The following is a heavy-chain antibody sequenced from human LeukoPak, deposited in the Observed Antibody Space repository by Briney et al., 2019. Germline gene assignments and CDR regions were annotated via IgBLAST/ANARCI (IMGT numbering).Heavy chain of an antibody. CDR1: GGSIHSYY. CDR3: ARILSHDYGAGFDY. J-gene: IGHJ4*02. Sequence: TLSLTCTVSGGSIHSYYWSWIRQPPGKALEWLARIDWDDDKYYSTSLKTRLTISKDTSKNQVVLTMTNMDPVDTATYYCARILSHDYGAGFDYWGQGTLVTVSS. V-gene: IGHV2-70*11. CDR2: IDWDDDK. D-gene: IGHD4-17*01.